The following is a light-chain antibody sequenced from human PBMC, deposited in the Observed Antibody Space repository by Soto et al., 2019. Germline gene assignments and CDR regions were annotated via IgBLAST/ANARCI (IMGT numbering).Light chain of an antibody. J-gene: IGKJ1*01. Sequence: EIVLTQSPATLSVSPGETATLSCRASQSVAGNLAWYQQKPGKPPKLLIYWASTRGSGVPDRLSGSGSGTDFTLTIRSLQPDDFATYYCQQYNSYRAFGQGTKVDIK. CDR2: WAS. CDR1: QSVAGN. V-gene: IGKV3-15*01. CDR3: QQYNSYRA.